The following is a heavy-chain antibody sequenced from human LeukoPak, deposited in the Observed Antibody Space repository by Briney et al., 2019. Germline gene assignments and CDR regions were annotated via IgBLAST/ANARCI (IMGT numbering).Heavy chain of an antibody. CDR2: MNPNSGNT. J-gene: IGHJ4*02. D-gene: IGHD6-13*01. Sequence: ASVKVSCKASGYTFTSYDINWVRQATGQGLEXXXXMNPNSGNTGYAQKFQGRVTMTRNTSISTAYMELSSLRSEDTAVYYCARGDGSSSWDPFDYWGQGTLVTVSS. CDR3: ARGDGSSSWDPFDY. V-gene: IGHV1-8*01. CDR1: GYTFTSYD.